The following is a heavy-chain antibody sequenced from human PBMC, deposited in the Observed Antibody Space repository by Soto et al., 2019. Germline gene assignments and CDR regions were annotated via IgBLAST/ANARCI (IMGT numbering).Heavy chain of an antibody. J-gene: IGHJ6*02. CDR1: GGSISSGEYY. D-gene: IGHD6-13*01. CDR2: IYYSGST. Sequence: QVQLQESGPGLVKPSQTLSLTCTVSGGSISSGEYYWSWIRQPPGKGLEWIGYIYYSGSTYYNPSLKSRVTISVDTSKNQFSLKLSSVTAADTAVYYCAREVAAAGSYYYYYGMDVWGQGTTVTVSS. CDR3: AREVAAAGSYYYYYGMDV. V-gene: IGHV4-30-4*01.